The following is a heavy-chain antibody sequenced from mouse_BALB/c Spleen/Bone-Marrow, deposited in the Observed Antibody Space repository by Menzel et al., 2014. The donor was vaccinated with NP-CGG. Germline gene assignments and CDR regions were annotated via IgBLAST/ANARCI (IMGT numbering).Heavy chain of an antibody. CDR1: GYNFISYW. V-gene: IGHV1-7*01. D-gene: IGHD2-4*01. CDR2: INPSTGYT. Sequence: VQLQQSGAELAKPGASVKMSCKASGYNFISYWMHWVKQRPGQGLEWIGYINPSTGYTEYNQKFKDKATLTADKSSSKAYMQLNSLTSEDSAVYYCARNYEYDVEYYAMDYWGQGTSVTVSS. CDR3: ARNYEYDVEYYAMDY. J-gene: IGHJ4*01.